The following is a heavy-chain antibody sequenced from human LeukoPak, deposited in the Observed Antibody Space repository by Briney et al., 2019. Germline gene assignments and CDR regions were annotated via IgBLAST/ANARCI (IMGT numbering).Heavy chain of an antibody. CDR3: ARGSDAYCSSTSCSYFDY. V-gene: IGHV4-34*01. D-gene: IGHD2-2*01. CDR2: INHSGST. Sequence: SETLSLTCAVYGGSFSGYYWSWIRQPPGKGLEGIGEINHSGSTNYNPSLKSRVTISVDTSKNQFSLKLSFVTAADTAVYYCARGSDAYCSSTSCSYFDYWGQGTLVTVSS. CDR1: GGSFSGYY. J-gene: IGHJ4*02.